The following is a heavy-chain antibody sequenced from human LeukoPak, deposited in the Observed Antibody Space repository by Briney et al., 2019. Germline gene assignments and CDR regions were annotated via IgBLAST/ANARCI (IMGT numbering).Heavy chain of an antibody. Sequence: GGSLRLSCAASGFNLSSFGMHWVRQAPGKGLEWVVVLSYDGTFKYYADSVKGRFTISRDNSRDTLYLQMNSLRAEDTAVYYCAKVADYYDSSGRFTYYFDYWGQGTLVTVSS. J-gene: IGHJ4*02. V-gene: IGHV3-30*18. CDR3: AKVADYYDSSGRFTYYFDY. D-gene: IGHD3-22*01. CDR2: LSYDGTFK. CDR1: GFNLSSFG.